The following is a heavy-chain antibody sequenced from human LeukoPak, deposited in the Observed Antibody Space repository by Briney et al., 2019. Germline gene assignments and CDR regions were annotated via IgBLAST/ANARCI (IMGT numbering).Heavy chain of an antibody. V-gene: IGHV3-23*01. Sequence: GASLRLSCAASGFTFSSYAMSWVRQAPGKGLEWVSAISGSGGSTYYADSVKGRFTISRDNSKNTLYLQMNSLRAEDTAVYYCAKDDYGEVEGWFDPWGLGTLVTVSS. CDR3: AKDDYGEVEGWFDP. CDR1: GFTFSSYA. D-gene: IGHD4-17*01. CDR2: ISGSGGST. J-gene: IGHJ5*02.